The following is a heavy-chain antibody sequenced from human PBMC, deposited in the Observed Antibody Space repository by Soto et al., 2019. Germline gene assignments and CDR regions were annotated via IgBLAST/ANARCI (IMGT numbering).Heavy chain of an antibody. CDR1: GFTFTSSA. D-gene: IGHD3-10*01. V-gene: IGHV1-58*01. Sequence: ASVKVSCKASGFTFTSSAVRWVRQARGQRLEWIGWIVVGSGNTNYAQKFQERVTITRDMSTSTAYMELSSLRSEDTAVYYCAARPYYYGSGSYYNPSLDYWGQGTLVTVSS. J-gene: IGHJ4*02. CDR3: AARPYYYGSGSYYNPSLDY. CDR2: IVVGSGNT.